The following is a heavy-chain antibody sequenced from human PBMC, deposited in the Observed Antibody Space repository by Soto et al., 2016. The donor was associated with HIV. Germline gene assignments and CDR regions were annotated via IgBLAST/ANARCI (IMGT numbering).Heavy chain of an antibody. CDR3: ARRLAGDYGSGRMDY. V-gene: IGHV4-39*01. D-gene: IGHD3-10*01. J-gene: IGHJ4*02. Sequence: QLQLQESGPGLVKPSETLSLTCSVSGGSVSRSGYYWDWIRQPPGKGLEWIGSIYYYTGNTYYNPSLKSRVTISVDTSKNQFSLKLNSVTAADSAIYYCARRLAGDYGSGRMDYWGQGTQVAVSS. CDR2: IYYYTGNT. CDR1: GGSVSRSGYY.